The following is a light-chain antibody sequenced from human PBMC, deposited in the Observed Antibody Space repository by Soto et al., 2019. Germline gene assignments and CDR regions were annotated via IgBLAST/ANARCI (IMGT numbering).Light chain of an antibody. CDR3: CSSIGGPIWV. CDR2: GNS. Sequence: QSVLTQPPSVSGAPGQRVTISCTGSSSNIGAGYDVHWYQQLPGTAPKLLIYGNSNRPSGVPDRFSGSKSGTSASLAITGLQADDEADYYCCSSIGGPIWVFGGGTKLTVL. V-gene: IGLV1-40*01. J-gene: IGLJ3*02. CDR1: SSNIGAGYD.